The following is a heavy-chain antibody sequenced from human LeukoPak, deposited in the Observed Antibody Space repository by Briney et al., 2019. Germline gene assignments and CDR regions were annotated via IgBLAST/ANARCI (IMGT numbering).Heavy chain of an antibody. CDR1: GYTFTAYY. D-gene: IGHD5-18*01. CDR2: INPNSGGT. V-gene: IGHV1-2*02. Sequence: GASVKVSCKASGYTFTAYYMHWVRQAPGQGLEWMGWINPNSGGTNYAQKFQGRVTMTRDTSISTAYMELSRLRSDDTAVYYCARSRTKGYSYVLLGYWGQGTLVTVSS. CDR3: ARSRTKGYSYVLLGY. J-gene: IGHJ4*02.